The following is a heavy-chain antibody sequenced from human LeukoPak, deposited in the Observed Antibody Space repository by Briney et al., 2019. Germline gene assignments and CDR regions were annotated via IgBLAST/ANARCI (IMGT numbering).Heavy chain of an antibody. CDR3: ARDLDNWNDGGYYMDV. V-gene: IGHV1-46*01. CDR2: INPSGGST. CDR1: GYTFTSYG. J-gene: IGHJ6*03. Sequence: ASVKVSCKASGYTFTSYGISWVRQAPGQGLEWMGIINPSGGSTSYAQKFQGRVTMTRDMSTSTAYMELSSLRSEDTAVYYCARDLDNWNDGGYYMDVWGKGTTVTVSS. D-gene: IGHD1-1*01.